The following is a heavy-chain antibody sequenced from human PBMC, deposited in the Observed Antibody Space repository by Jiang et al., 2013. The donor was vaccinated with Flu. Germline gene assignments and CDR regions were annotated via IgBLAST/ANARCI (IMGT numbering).Heavy chain of an antibody. J-gene: IGHJ5*02. V-gene: IGHV4-30-2*05. Sequence: SGLVKPSQTLSLTCAVSGGSISSGGYSWSWIRQPPGKGLEWIGYIYHSGSTYYNPSLKSRVTISVDTSKNQFSLKLSSVTAADTAVYYCARGRRGTGGWFDPWGQGTLVTVSS. D-gene: IGHD1-14*01. CDR1: GGSISSGGYS. CDR3: ARGRRGTGGWFDP. CDR2: IYHSGST.